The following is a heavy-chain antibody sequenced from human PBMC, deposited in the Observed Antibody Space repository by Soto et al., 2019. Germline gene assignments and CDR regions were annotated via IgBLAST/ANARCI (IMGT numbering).Heavy chain of an antibody. J-gene: IGHJ3*02. CDR3: ARNYQPLPHETAASDAFDI. CDR2: ISSSSSYI. Sequence: EVQLVESGGGLVKPGGSLRLSCAASGFTFSSYSMNWVRQAPGKGLEWVSSISSSSSYIYYADSVKGRFTISRDNAKNSLYLQMNSLRAEDTAVYYCARNYQPLPHETAASDAFDIWGQGTMVTVSS. V-gene: IGHV3-21*01. D-gene: IGHD2-2*01. CDR1: GFTFSSYS.